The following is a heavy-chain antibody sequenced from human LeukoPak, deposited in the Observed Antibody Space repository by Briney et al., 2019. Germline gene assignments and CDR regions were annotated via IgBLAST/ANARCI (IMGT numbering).Heavy chain of an antibody. D-gene: IGHD5-18*01. J-gene: IGHJ4*02. CDR1: GFSFISYA. Sequence: GGSLSLSCAASGFSFISYAIHWVRQAPGKGLEWVAVISYDGSSEYYADSVKGRFTISRDDSKNTVFLQMNSLRAEDTAVYYCARGGRYSYEGNFDYWGQGTLVTVSS. CDR2: ISYDGSSE. V-gene: IGHV3-30-3*01. CDR3: ARGGRYSYEGNFDY.